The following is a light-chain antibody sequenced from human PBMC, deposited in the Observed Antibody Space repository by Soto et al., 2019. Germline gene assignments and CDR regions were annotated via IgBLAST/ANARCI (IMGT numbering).Light chain of an antibody. J-gene: IGLJ1*01. CDR1: SSNIGSNN. CDR2: SSN. Sequence: QSVLTQPPSASGTPGQRVTISCSGSSSNIGSNNVNWYQQLPGTAPKLLIYSSNQRPSGVPDRFSGSRSGTSASLAISGLQSEDGADYYCAAWDDSLNGRLFGTGTKVTVL. V-gene: IGLV1-44*01. CDR3: AAWDDSLNGRL.